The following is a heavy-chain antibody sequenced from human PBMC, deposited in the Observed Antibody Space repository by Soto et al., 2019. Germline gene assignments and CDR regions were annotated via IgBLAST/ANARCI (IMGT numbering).Heavy chain of an antibody. J-gene: IGHJ3*02. D-gene: IGHD3-22*01. CDR3: ASTNYFDSSGYYYGAFDI. V-gene: IGHV4-59*08. Sequence: PSETLSLTCTVSGGSISGYYWSWIRQPPGKGLESIGYTYYSGTTNYNPSLKSRVTISVDSSKNQFSLNLSSVTAADTAMYYCASTNYFDSSGYYYGAFDIWGQGTMVTVS. CDR2: TYYSGTT. CDR1: GGSISGYY.